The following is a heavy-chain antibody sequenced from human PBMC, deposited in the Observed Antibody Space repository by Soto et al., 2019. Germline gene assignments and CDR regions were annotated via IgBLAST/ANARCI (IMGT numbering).Heavy chain of an antibody. CDR3: ASVTFGGVVLAH. D-gene: IGHD3-16*01. Sequence: QVQLQESGPGLVKPSETLSLTCTVSAASFSKYYWTWIRQPPGKGLEWFGYIYFNGNTNYNPSLKRRVTISVDTSKKQISLNLTSVTDADTAVYFCASVTFGGVVLAHWGQGTLVTVSS. CDR1: AASFSKYY. J-gene: IGHJ4*02. CDR2: IYFNGNT. V-gene: IGHV4-59*13.